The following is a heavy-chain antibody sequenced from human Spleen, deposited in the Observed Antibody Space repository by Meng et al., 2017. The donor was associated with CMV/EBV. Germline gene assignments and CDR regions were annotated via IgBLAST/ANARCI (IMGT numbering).Heavy chain of an antibody. J-gene: IGHJ4*02. CDR2: MFHSGGT. CDR1: GHSISSNYY. Sequence: SETLSLTCSVSGHSISSNYYWGWIRQPPGRGLEWIGSMFHSGGTFYNPSLKSRVTVSPDTSKNQFSLKLNSVTAADTAVYYCAISGHFGVPPTFDYWGQGTLVTVSS. D-gene: IGHD3-10*01. V-gene: IGHV4-38-2*02. CDR3: AISGHFGVPPTFDY.